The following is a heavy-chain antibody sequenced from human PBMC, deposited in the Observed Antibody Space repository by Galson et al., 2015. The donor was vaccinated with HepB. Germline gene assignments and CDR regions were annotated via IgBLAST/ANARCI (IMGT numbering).Heavy chain of an antibody. CDR2: ISAYNGNT. J-gene: IGHJ4*02. CDR3: ARDRRLRYFDWPADY. CDR1: GYTFTSYG. V-gene: IGHV1-18*01. Sequence: SVKVSCKASGYTFTSYGISWVRQAPGQGLEWMGWISAYNGNTNYAQKLQGRVTMTTDTSTSTAYMELRSLRSDDTAVYYCARDRRLRYFDWPADYWGQGTLVTVSS. D-gene: IGHD3-9*01.